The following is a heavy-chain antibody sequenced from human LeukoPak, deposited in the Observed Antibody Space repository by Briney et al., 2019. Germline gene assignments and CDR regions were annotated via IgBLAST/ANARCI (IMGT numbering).Heavy chain of an antibody. CDR3: ARGGGSYLLGHAYNWFDP. D-gene: IGHD1-26*01. J-gene: IGHJ5*02. CDR2: INHSGST. Sequence: PSETLSLTCAVYGGSFSGYYWSWIRQPPGKGLEWIGEINHSGSTNYNPSLKSRVTISVDTSKNQFSLKLSSVTAADTAVYYCARGGGSYLLGHAYNWFDPWGQGTLVTVSS. CDR1: GGSFSGYY. V-gene: IGHV4-34*01.